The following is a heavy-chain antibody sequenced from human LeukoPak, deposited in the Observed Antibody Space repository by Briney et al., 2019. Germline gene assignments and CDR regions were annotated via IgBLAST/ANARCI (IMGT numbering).Heavy chain of an antibody. J-gene: IGHJ3*01. D-gene: IGHD4-17*01. V-gene: IGHV4-38-2*02. Sequence: SETLSLTCTVSGYSIRSGYHWSWIRQTPGKGLEWLGSIYQSGSTYDNPSLKSRVTLSVDTSRNQFSLEMTSVTAADTAVYYCARVPPDYNDLHDALDLWGQGTVVTVSS. CDR2: IYQSGST. CDR1: GYSIRSGYH. CDR3: ARVPPDYNDLHDALDL.